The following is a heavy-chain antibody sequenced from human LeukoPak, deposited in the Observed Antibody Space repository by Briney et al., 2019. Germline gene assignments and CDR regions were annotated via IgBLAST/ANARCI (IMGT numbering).Heavy chain of an antibody. J-gene: IGHJ4*02. Sequence: GESLKISCKGSGYSFSNYWIGWVRQMPGKGLEYMGIIYPGDSDTRYSPSFQGQVTISADKSISTAYLQWSSLKASDTAMYYCARPRDGYNRAFDYWGQGTLVTVSS. V-gene: IGHV5-51*01. D-gene: IGHD5-24*01. CDR3: ARPRDGYNRAFDY. CDR1: GYSFSNYW. CDR2: IYPGDSDT.